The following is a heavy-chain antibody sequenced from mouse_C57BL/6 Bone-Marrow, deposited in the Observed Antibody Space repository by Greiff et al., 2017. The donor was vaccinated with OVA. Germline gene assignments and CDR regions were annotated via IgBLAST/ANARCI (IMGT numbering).Heavy chain of an antibody. Sequence: EVQLQQSGPELVKPGASVKISCKASGYTFTDYYMNWVKQSHGKSLEWIGDINPNNGGTSYNQKFKGKATLTVDKSSSTAYMELRSLTSEDSAVYYCARGGYAMDYWGQGTSVTVSS. J-gene: IGHJ4*01. CDR1: GYTFTDYY. CDR3: ARGGYAMDY. CDR2: INPNNGGT. V-gene: IGHV1-26*01.